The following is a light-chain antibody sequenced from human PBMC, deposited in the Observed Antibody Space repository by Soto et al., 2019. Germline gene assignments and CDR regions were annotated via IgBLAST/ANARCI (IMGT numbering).Light chain of an antibody. CDR2: SNN. J-gene: IGLJ2*01. CDR3: AAWDDSLNAV. CDR1: SSNIGSNT. V-gene: IGLV1-44*01. Sequence: QAVVTQPPSASGTPGQRVTISCSGSSSNIGSNTVNWYQQLPGTAPKLLIYSNNQRPSGVPDRFSGSKSGTSASLAISGLQSEDEADYYCAAWDDSLNAVFGGGTKVTVL.